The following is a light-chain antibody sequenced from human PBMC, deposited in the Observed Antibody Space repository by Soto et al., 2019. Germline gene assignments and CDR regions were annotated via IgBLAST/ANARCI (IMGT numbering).Light chain of an antibody. V-gene: IGLV7-46*01. CDR1: TGAVTSGHF. CDR3: LLSYSGAWV. J-gene: IGLJ3*02. CDR2: DTT. Sequence: QAVVTQEPSLTVSPGGTVTLTCGSSTGAVTSGHFPYWFQQKSGQAPRTLIYDTTNRHSWTPARFSGSLLGGKAALTLSGAQPDDEADYYCLLSYSGAWVFGGGTKLSVL.